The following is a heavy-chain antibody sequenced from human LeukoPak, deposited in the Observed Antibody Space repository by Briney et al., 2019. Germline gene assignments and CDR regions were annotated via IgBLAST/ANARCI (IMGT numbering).Heavy chain of an antibody. Sequence: GGSLRLSCAASGFTFSNAWVSWVRQAPGKGLEWVGRIKSKTDGGTTDYAAPVKGRFTISRDDSKNTLYLQMNSLKTEDTAVYYCTTDEGSGSRIFDYWGQGTLVTVSS. CDR2: IKSKTDGGTT. J-gene: IGHJ4*02. D-gene: IGHD1-26*01. V-gene: IGHV3-15*01. CDR3: TTDEGSGSRIFDY. CDR1: GFTFSNAW.